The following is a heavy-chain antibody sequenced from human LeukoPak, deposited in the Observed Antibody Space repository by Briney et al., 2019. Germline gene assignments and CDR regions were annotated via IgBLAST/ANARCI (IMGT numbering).Heavy chain of an antibody. CDR2: ISGSGGST. Sequence: GGSLRLSCAASGFTFSSYAMSWVRQAPGKGLEWVSAISGSGGSTYYADSVKGRFTISRDNSKNTLYLQMNSLRAGDTAVYYCARVLGRGDAFDIWGQGTMVTVSS. CDR1: GFTFSSYA. CDR3: ARVLGRGDAFDI. J-gene: IGHJ3*02. V-gene: IGHV3-23*01. D-gene: IGHD3-16*01.